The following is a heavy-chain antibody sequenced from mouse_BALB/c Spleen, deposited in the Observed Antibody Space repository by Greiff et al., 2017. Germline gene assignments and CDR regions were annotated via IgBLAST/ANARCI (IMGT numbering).Heavy chain of an antibody. CDR1: GFTFSSYA. J-gene: IGHJ2*01. Sequence: EVKLVESGGGLVKPGGSLKLSCAASGFTFSSYAMSWVRQSPEKRLEWVAEISSGGSYTYYPDTVTGRFTISRDNAKNTLYLEMSSLRSEDTAMYYCARDGYGNYEERNYFDYWGQGTTLTVSS. CDR2: ISSGGSYT. CDR3: ARDGYGNYEERNYFDY. V-gene: IGHV5-9-4*01. D-gene: IGHD2-1*01.